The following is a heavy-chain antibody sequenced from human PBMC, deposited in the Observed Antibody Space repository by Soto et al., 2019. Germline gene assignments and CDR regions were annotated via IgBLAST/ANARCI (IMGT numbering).Heavy chain of an antibody. CDR1: GGSISSGGYS. J-gene: IGHJ4*02. D-gene: IGHD3-22*01. CDR3: ARGRRTKNSISSYDSSGYDY. Sequence: SETLSLTCAVSGGSISSGGYSWSWIRQPPGKGLEWIGYIYHSGSTYYNPSLKSRVTISVDTSKNQFSLKLSSVTAADTAVYYCARGRRTKNSISSYDSSGYDYWGQGTLVTVSS. CDR2: IYHSGST. V-gene: IGHV4-30-2*01.